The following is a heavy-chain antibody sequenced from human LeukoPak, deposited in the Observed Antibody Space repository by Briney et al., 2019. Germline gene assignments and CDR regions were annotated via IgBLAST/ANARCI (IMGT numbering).Heavy chain of an antibody. J-gene: IGHJ3*02. V-gene: IGHV3-11*06. CDR3: ARDRGYAFDI. CDR1: GFTFSDYY. Sequence: GGSLRLSCAASGFTFSDYYMTWIRQAPGKGLEWVSHISSSSRYTNSADSVKGRFTISRDNAKNTLYLQMNNLRAEDTAVYYCARDRGYAFDIWGQGTMVTVSS. D-gene: IGHD5-12*01. CDR2: ISSSSRYT.